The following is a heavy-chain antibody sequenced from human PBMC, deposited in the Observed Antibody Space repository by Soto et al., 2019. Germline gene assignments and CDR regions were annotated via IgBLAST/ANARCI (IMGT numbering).Heavy chain of an antibody. CDR1: GFTFSSYA. Sequence: GGSLRLSCAASGFTFSSYAMSWVRQAPGKGLEWVSAISGSGGSTYYADSVKGRFTISRDNSKSTLYLQMNSLRAEDTAVYYCAKDDRLYYYYGMDVWGQGTTVTVSS. CDR2: ISGSGGST. V-gene: IGHV3-23*01. J-gene: IGHJ6*02. CDR3: AKDDRLYYYYGMDV. D-gene: IGHD3-22*01.